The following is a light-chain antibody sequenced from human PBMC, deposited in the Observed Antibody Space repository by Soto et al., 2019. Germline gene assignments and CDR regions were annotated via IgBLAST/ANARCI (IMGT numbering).Light chain of an antibody. V-gene: IGLV1-40*01. CDR3: QSYDSSLSGYV. CDR2: GNS. CDR1: SSNIGAGYD. J-gene: IGLJ1*01. Sequence: QAVVRQPRSVSGAPGQRVTISCTGSSSNIGAGYDVHWYQQLPGTAPKLLIYGNSNRPSGVPDRFSGSKSGTSASLAITGLQAEDEADYYCQSYDSSLSGYVFGTGTKVTAL.